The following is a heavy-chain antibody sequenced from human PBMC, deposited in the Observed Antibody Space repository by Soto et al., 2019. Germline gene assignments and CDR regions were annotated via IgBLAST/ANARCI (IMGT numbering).Heavy chain of an antibody. CDR3: ARVPTTVTTPGMDV. CDR2: INPDGSTT. D-gene: IGHD4-4*01. Sequence: XGSLPLSCAASGFTLSSYWMHWVRQAPGEGLMWVSRINPDGSTTSYADSVKGRFTISRDNAKNTLYLQMNSLRVEDTAVYYCARVPTTVTTPGMDVWGQGTTVTVSS. V-gene: IGHV3-74*01. CDR1: GFTLSSYW. J-gene: IGHJ6*02.